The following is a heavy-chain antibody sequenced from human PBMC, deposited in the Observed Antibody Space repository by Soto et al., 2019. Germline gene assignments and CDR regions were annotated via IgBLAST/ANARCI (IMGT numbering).Heavy chain of an antibody. J-gene: IGHJ4*02. CDR3: ARGVGSGLSDY. V-gene: IGHV1-3*01. CDR2: INAGNGNT. D-gene: IGHD1-26*01. Sequence: QVQLVQSGAEVKKPGASVKVSCKASGYTFTSFAMHWVRQAPGQRLEWMGWINAGNGNTKYSQKFQGRVTITRDTSASTAYMELSSLRSEDTAVYYCARGVGSGLSDYWGQGTLVTVSS. CDR1: GYTFTSFA.